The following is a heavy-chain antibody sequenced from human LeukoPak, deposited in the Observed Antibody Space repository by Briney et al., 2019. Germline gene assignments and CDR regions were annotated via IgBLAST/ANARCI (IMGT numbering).Heavy chain of an antibody. CDR3: ASGSVDFCSSTSCPVYYFDY. Sequence: SETLSLTCTVSGGSISSGDYYWSWIRQPPGKGLEWIGYIYYSGSTYYNPSLKSRVTISVDTSKNQFSLKLSSVTAADTAVYYCASGSVDFCSSTSCPVYYFDYWGQGTLVTVSS. CDR1: GGSISSGDYY. J-gene: IGHJ4*02. D-gene: IGHD2-2*01. V-gene: IGHV4-30-4*01. CDR2: IYYSGST.